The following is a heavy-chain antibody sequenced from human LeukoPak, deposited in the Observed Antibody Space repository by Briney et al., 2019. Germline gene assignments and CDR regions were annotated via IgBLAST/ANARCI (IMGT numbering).Heavy chain of an antibody. CDR2: ISAYSGNT. V-gene: IGHV1-18*01. J-gene: IGHJ4*02. CDR3: ARGYGSGSYYSY. D-gene: IGHD3-10*01. CDR1: GYTFSSYG. Sequence: ASVKVSCKAFGYTFSSYGISWVRQAPGQGLEWMGWISAYSGNTNYAQKLQGRVTMTADTSTNTAYMELRSLRSDDTAVYYCARGYGSGSYYSYWGQGTLVTVSS.